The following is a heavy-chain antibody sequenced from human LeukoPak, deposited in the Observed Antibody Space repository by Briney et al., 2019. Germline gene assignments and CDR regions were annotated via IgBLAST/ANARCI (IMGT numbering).Heavy chain of an antibody. CDR2: INHSGIT. CDR3: ARAPGYSSGWYGARGTSRYFDY. CDR1: VRLYSGCY. D-gene: IGHD6-19*01. Sequence: HSQTLALIRAVCVRLYSGCYWSWIRQPSGKAREGIGEINHSGITTYHPPLKSLVTKSLDTSKNQFSLKLSCVTAADTAVYYCARAPGYSSGWYGARGTSRYFDYWGQGTLVTVSS. J-gene: IGHJ4*02. V-gene: IGHV4-34*01.